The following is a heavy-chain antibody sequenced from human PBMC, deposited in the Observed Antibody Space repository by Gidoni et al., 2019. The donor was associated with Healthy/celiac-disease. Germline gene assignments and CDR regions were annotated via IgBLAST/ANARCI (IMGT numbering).Heavy chain of an antibody. CDR1: GFTFSSYS. Sequence: EVQLVESGGGLVKPGGSLRLSCAASGFTFSSYSMNWVRQAPGKGLEWVSSISSSSSYVYYADSVTGRFTISRDKAKISMYLQMTSLRAEDTAVYYCASDSEVDTALDYWGQGTLVTVSS. V-gene: IGHV3-21*01. J-gene: IGHJ4*02. CDR3: ASDSEVDTALDY. CDR2: ISSSSSYV. D-gene: IGHD5-18*01.